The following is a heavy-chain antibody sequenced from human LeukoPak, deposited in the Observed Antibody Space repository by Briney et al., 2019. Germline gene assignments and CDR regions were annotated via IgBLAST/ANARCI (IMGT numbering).Heavy chain of an antibody. D-gene: IGHD6-19*01. Sequence: GRSLRLSCAASGFTFSSYAMHRVRQAPGKGLEWVAVISYDGSNKYYADSVKGRFTISRDNSKNTLYLQMNSLRAEDTAVYYCARDHSMRIAVAGGPGYWGQGTLVTVSS. V-gene: IGHV3-30*04. CDR2: ISYDGSNK. J-gene: IGHJ4*02. CDR1: GFTFSSYA. CDR3: ARDHSMRIAVAGGPGY.